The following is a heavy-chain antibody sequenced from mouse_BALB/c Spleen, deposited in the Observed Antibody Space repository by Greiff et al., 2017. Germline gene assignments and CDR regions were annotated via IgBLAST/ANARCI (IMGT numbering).Heavy chain of an antibody. Sequence: EVMLVESGGGLVKPGGSLKLSCAASGFTFSSYAMSWVRQSPEKRLEWVAEISSGGSYTYYPDTVTGQFTISRDNAKNTLYLEMSSLRSEDTAMYYCARDQLGRYAMDYWGQGTSVTVSS. V-gene: IGHV5-9-4*01. D-gene: IGHD4-1*01. J-gene: IGHJ4*01. CDR1: GFTFSSYA. CDR2: ISSGGSYT. CDR3: ARDQLGRYAMDY.